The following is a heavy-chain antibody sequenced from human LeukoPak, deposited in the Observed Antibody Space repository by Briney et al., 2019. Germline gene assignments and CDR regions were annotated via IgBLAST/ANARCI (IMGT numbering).Heavy chain of an antibody. D-gene: IGHD6-19*01. V-gene: IGHV1-69*06. CDR1: GCSFSSYA. CDR2: IIPIFGTA. CDR3: ARSCYSSGWYEWFDP. J-gene: IGHJ5*02. Sequence: SVKVSCKASGCSFSSYAISWVRQATGQGLEWMGGIIPIFGTANYAQKFQGRVTITADKSTSTAYMELSSLRSHDTAVYYCARSCYSSGWYEWFDPWDRGTLVTVPS.